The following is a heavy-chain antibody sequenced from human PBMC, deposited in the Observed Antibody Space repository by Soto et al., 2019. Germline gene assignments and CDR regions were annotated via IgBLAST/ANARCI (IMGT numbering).Heavy chain of an antibody. V-gene: IGHV3-11*01. CDR3: ARADYSNYKSYYYGMDV. J-gene: IGHJ6*02. Sequence: GGSLRLSCAASGFTFSDYYMSWIRQAPGKGLEWVSYISSSGSTIYYADSVKGRFTISRDNAKNSLYLQMNSLRAEDTAVYYCARADYSNYKSYYYGMDVWGQGTTVTVSS. D-gene: IGHD4-4*01. CDR2: ISSSGSTI. CDR1: GFTFSDYY.